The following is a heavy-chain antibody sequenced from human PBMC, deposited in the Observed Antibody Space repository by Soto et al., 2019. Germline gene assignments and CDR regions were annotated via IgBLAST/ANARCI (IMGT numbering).Heavy chain of an antibody. Sequence: GGSLRLSCAASGFTFSSYGMHWVRQAPGKGLEWVAVIWYDGSNKYYADSVKGRFTISRDNSKNTLYLQMNSLRAEDTAVYYCARDYYRPGDIVVVPAAMPGDYWGQGTLVTVSS. V-gene: IGHV3-33*01. D-gene: IGHD2-2*01. CDR1: GFTFSSYG. CDR2: IWYDGSNK. J-gene: IGHJ4*02. CDR3: ARDYYRPGDIVVVPAAMPGDY.